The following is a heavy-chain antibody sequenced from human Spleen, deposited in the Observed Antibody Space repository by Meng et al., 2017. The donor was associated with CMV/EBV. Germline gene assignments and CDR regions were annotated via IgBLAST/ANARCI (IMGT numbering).Heavy chain of an antibody. CDR1: GGSISSSSYY. Sequence: GSLRLSCAVSGGSISSSSYYWGWVRQPPGKGLEWIASIFYSGTTYYNPSLKSRVTMSIDTSRNQFSLKLISVTAADTAVYYCARHRALEAVTASIGWFDPWGQGTLVTVSS. J-gene: IGHJ5*02. CDR2: IFYSGTT. CDR3: ARHRALEAVTASIGWFDP. D-gene: IGHD4-11*01. V-gene: IGHV4-39*01.